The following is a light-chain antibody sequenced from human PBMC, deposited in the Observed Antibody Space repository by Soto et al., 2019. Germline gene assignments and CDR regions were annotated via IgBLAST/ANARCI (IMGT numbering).Light chain of an antibody. V-gene: IGKV3-15*01. CDR2: DTS. Sequence: EIVLTQSPVTLSVSPGERATLSCRASQNVRSTLAWFQQKPGQPPRLVIYDTSTRATGVPARFSGSGAGTDFTLTISSLQSEDFAVYYCQQYSTWLWTFGQGTRVEIK. J-gene: IGKJ1*01. CDR3: QQYSTWLWT. CDR1: QNVRST.